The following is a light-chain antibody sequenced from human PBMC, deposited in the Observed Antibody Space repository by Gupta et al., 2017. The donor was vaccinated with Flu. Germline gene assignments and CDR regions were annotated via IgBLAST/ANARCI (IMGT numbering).Light chain of an antibody. CDR1: SPNIGDNS. CDR2: YNS. J-gene: IGLJ1*01. Sequence: QSVLTQPPSASVPPGQRVTISCSGSSPNIGDNSVNWYRQAPGPAPNLLIYYNSQRPSGVPDRFSGSKSGTSASLPISGLQAADEAHYYCSALDDSLNGFVFGTGTKVTVL. V-gene: IGLV1-44*01. CDR3: SALDDSLNGFV.